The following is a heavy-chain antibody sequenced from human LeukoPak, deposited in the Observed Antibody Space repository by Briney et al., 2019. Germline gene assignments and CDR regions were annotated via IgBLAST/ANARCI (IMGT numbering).Heavy chain of an antibody. CDR2: IYYSGST. V-gene: IGHV4-31*03. CDR1: GGSISSGGYY. J-gene: IGHJ4*02. D-gene: IGHD5-24*01. Sequence: SETLSLTCTVSGGSISSGGYYWSWIRQHPGKGLEWIGYIYYSGSTYYNPSLKSRVTISVDTSKNQFSLKLSSVTAADTAAYYCARDSGRDGYSFDYWGQGTLVTVSS. CDR3: ARDSGRDGYSFDY.